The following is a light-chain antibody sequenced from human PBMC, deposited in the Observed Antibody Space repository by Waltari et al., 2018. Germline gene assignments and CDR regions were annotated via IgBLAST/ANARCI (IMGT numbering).Light chain of an antibody. J-gene: IGKJ2*01. CDR1: QSISSW. CDR3: QQYHTLYT. V-gene: IGKV1-5*03. CDR2: KAS. Sequence: DIQMTQSPSTLSASVGDRVTITCRASQSISSWLAWYQQKPGKAPKLLIYKASSLESGVPSRFSGSGSGTEVTLTISSLQPDDFATYYCQQYHTLYTFGQGTKLEI.